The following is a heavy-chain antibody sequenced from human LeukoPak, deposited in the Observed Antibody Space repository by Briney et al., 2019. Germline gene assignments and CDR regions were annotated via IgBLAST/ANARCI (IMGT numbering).Heavy chain of an antibody. CDR1: GYTFTSYY. CDR2: INPSGGST. D-gene: IGHD6-19*01. J-gene: IGHJ4*02. CDR3: ARDRAEGYSSGWYGGEY. Sequence: GASVKVSCKASGYTFTSYYMHWVRQAPGQGLEWMGIINPSGGSTSYAQKFQGRVTMTRDMSTSTVYMELSSLRSEDTAVYYCARDRAEGYSSGWYGGEYWGQGTLVTVSS. V-gene: IGHV1-46*01.